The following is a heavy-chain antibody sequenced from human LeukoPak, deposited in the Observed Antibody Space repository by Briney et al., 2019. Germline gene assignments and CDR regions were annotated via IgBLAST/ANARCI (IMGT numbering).Heavy chain of an antibody. Sequence: SETLSLTCAVSGYSISSGYYWGWIRQPPGKGPEWIGSINYSGSIYYNPSLKSRVTISVDTSKNQFSLKLSSVTAADTAVYYCARALRFLEWVFDYWGQGTLVTVSS. V-gene: IGHV4-38-2*01. J-gene: IGHJ4*02. CDR3: ARALRFLEWVFDY. CDR2: INYSGSI. CDR1: GYSISSGYY. D-gene: IGHD3-3*01.